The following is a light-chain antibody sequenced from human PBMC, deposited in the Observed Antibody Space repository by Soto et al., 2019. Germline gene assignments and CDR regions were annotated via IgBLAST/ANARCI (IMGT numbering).Light chain of an antibody. CDR1: QSVSIN. CDR2: GAS. J-gene: IGKJ5*01. Sequence: EIVMTQSPATLSVSPGERATLSCRASQSVSINLAWYQQKPGQAPRLLIYGASTRATGIPARFSDSGSGTEFTLTISRLQSEDFKVYYCQQYNNWPPIPFGQGTRLEI. V-gene: IGKV3-15*01. CDR3: QQYNNWPPIP.